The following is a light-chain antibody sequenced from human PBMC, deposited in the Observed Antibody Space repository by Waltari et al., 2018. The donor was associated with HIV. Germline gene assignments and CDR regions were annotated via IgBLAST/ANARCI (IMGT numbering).Light chain of an antibody. Sequence: QPDLTQPPSVSGTPGQRLTIPCSGNNSNLGRNFVSWYRQVPGTAPSLPVDRNEQRPSGVVDRFAGSRSGASASLVISGLRVDDEGDYYCASWDDGLRGHVFGGGTTVSV. V-gene: IGLV1-47*01. CDR1: NSNLGRNF. CDR2: RNE. J-gene: IGLJ1*01. CDR3: ASWDDGLRGHV.